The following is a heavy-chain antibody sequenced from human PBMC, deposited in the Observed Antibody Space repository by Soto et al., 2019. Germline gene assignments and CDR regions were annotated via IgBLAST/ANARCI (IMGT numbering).Heavy chain of an antibody. CDR2: IDSSGVKK. V-gene: IGHV3-11*01. CDR3: ARDRGAVTGDCFDY. CDR1: GFTVSGLY. D-gene: IGHD6-19*01. J-gene: IGHJ4*02. Sequence: QVQLTESGGGLVKPGGSLRLSCAASGFTVSGLYMSWIRQAPGKGLEWVSCIDSSGVKKYYAESVRGRFTISRDNAKNSLYLQMNSLRAEDTAMYYCARDRGAVTGDCFDYWGQGTLVTVSS.